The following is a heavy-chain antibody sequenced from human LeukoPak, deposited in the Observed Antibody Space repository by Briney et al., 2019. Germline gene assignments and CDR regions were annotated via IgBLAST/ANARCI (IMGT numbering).Heavy chain of an antibody. CDR3: ARRSGTAFGF. D-gene: IGHD3-10*01. J-gene: IGHJ4*02. CDR2: IYHSGST. V-gene: IGHV4-38-2*02. Sequence: PSETLSLTCTVSGYSLSSGYYWGWIRQPPGKGLEWIGSIYHSGSTYYNPSLKSRVTISVDTSKNQFSLKLSSVTAADTAVYYCARRSGTAFGFWGQGTLVTVSS. CDR1: GYSLSSGYY.